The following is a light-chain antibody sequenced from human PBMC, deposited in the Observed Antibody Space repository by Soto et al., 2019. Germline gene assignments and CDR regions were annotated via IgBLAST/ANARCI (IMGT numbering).Light chain of an antibody. Sequence: QSVLTQPPSVSAAPGQKVTISCSGSSSNIGNNYVSWYQQLPGTAPKLLISDNNERPSGIPDRFSGSKSGTSATLGITGLQTGDEADYYCGTWDSSLSGEVFGGGTQLTVL. CDR2: DNN. CDR3: GTWDSSLSGEV. V-gene: IGLV1-51*01. J-gene: IGLJ2*01. CDR1: SSNIGNNY.